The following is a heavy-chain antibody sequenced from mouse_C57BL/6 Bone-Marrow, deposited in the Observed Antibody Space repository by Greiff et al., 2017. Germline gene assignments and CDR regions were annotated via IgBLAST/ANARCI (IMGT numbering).Heavy chain of an antibody. D-gene: IGHD2-2*01. V-gene: IGHV5-6*01. J-gene: IGHJ3*01. CDR3: ARHAGEWLHWFAY. CDR2: ISSGGSYT. CDR1: GFTFSSYG. Sequence: EVQLVESGGDLVKPGGSLKLSCAASGFTFSSYGMSWVRQTPDKRLEWVATISSGGSYTYYPDSVKGRFTISGDNAKNTLYLQMSSLTSEDTAMYYCARHAGEWLHWFAYGGQGTRVTVSA.